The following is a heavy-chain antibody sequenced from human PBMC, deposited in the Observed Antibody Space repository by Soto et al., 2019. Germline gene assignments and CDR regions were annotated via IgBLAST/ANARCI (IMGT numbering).Heavy chain of an antibody. CDR2: ISHSGAT. Sequence: QVQLQESGPRLVMPSGTLSLTCAVSGASIKSADWWNWVRQSPGKGLEWIGEISHSGATIYNPSLKSRATLPVDDSKNHFSLKLTSVTAADTAVYYCARDFKAPNDAWAFDNWGPGTLVTVSS. D-gene: IGHD3-16*01. J-gene: IGHJ4*02. CDR3: ARDFKAPNDAWAFDN. V-gene: IGHV4-4*02. CDR1: GASIKSADW.